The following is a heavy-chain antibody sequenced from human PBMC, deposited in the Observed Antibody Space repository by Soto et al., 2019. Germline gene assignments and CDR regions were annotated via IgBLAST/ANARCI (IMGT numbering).Heavy chain of an antibody. Sequence: SETLSLTCTVSGGSISSGGYYWSWIRQHPGKGLEWIGYIYYSGSTYYNPSLKSRVTISVDASKNQFSLKLSSVTAADTAVYYCARLWTAMVNAFDIWGQGPIVTVSS. V-gene: IGHV4-31*03. CDR1: GGSISSGGYY. J-gene: IGHJ3*02. CDR3: ARLWTAMVNAFDI. D-gene: IGHD2-21*02. CDR2: IYYSGST.